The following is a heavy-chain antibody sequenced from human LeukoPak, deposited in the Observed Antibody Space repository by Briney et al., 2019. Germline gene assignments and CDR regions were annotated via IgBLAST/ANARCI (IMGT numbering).Heavy chain of an antibody. J-gene: IGHJ4*02. CDR2: FDPEDGET. CDR1: GYTLTELS. D-gene: IGHD2-21*01. CDR3: ATFGWRTHINFDY. Sequence: ASVKVSCKVSGYTLTELSMHWVRQAPGKGLEWMGGFDPEDGETIYAQKLQGRVTMTEDTSTDTAYMELSSLRSEDTAVYYCATFGWRTHINFDYWGQGTLVTVSS. V-gene: IGHV1-24*01.